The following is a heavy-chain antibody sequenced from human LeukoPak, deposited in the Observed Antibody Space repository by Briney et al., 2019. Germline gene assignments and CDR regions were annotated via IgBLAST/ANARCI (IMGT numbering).Heavy chain of an antibody. V-gene: IGHV3-7*01. Sequence: GGSLRLSCAASGFTFRNYWMGWVRQAPGKGLEWVANTKPDGSAEYYADSVRGRFTTSRDNANNLLYLQMNRLRAEDTAVYYCARERDGRFFDYWGQGTLVTVSS. J-gene: IGHJ4*02. CDR3: ARERDGRFFDY. CDR2: TKPDGSAE. CDR1: GFTFRNYW. D-gene: IGHD5-24*01.